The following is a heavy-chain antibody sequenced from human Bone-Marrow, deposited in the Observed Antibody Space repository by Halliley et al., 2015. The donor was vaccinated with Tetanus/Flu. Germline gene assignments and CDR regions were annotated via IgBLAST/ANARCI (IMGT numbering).Heavy chain of an antibody. CDR1: GFTFRDYY. V-gene: IGHV3-11*01. J-gene: IGHJ5*02. CDR2: ISSSGTNI. Sequence: SLRLSCAASGFTFRDYYLSWIRQAPGKGLEWLSYISSSGTNIYYADSVKGRFTISRDNANNSLYLQMNDLRAEDTAVYYCARDHGGDFWSAPGGWFDPWGQGTPVTVSS. D-gene: IGHD3-3*01. CDR3: ARDHGGDFWSAPGGWFDP.